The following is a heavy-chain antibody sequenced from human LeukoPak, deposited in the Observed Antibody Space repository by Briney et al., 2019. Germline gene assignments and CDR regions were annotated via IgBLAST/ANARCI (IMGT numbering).Heavy chain of an antibody. CDR2: IRYDGSNK. CDR1: GFTFSSYG. Sequence: GGSLRLSCAASGFTFSSYGMHWVRQAPGKGLEWVAFIRYDGSNKYYADSVKGRFTISRDNSKNTLYLQMNSLRAEDTAVYYCARLGHSSGWYISYFDYWGQGTLVTVSS. CDR3: ARLGHSSGWYISYFDY. D-gene: IGHD6-19*01. J-gene: IGHJ4*02. V-gene: IGHV3-30*02.